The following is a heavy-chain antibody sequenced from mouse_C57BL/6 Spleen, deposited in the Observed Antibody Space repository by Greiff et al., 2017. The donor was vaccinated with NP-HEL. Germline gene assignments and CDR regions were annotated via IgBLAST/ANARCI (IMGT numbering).Heavy chain of an antibody. V-gene: IGHV2-2*01. D-gene: IGHD4-1*01. CDR1: GFSLTSYG. J-gene: IGHJ3*01. CDR2: IWSGGST. Sequence: QVQLQQSGPGLVQPSQSLSITCTVSGFSLTSYGVHWVRQSPGKGLAWLGVIWSGGSTDYNAAFISRLSISKDNSKSQVFFKMNSLQADDTAIYYCARPSNWDAFAYWGQGTLVTVSA. CDR3: ARPSNWDAFAY.